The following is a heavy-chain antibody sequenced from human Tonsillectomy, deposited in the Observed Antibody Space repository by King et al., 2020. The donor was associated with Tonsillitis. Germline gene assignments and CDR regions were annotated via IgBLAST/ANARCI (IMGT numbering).Heavy chain of an antibody. Sequence: VQLVESGAEVKKPGSSVKVSCKASGGTFSSYAISWVRQAPGQGLEWMGGIIPIFGTANYAQKVQGRVTITADESTSTPYMELGSLRAEDTAVYYCASRRANYYDSSGYYNWFDPWGQGTLVTVSS. D-gene: IGHD3-22*01. CDR2: IIPIFGTA. J-gene: IGHJ5*02. CDR1: GGTFSSYA. V-gene: IGHV1-69*01. CDR3: ASRRANYYDSSGYYNWFDP.